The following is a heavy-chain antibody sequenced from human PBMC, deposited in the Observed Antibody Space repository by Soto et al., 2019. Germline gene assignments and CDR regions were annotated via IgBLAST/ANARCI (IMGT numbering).Heavy chain of an antibody. J-gene: IGHJ5*01. CDR1: DDSISDSTYY. D-gene: IGHD3-10*01. CDR3: TRRSRWYYYVTASYYNRWFDS. CDR2: IQNRVNT. Sequence: QLQLQEAGPGLVRPSETLSLTCTVSDDSISDSTYYWGWIRQPPGKGLEWIGCIQNRVNTFFNPSLKSRVTISVDTSKKEFSLSLSSVSAADTAVYFCTRRSRWYYYVTASYYNRWFDSWGKGTLVTVSS. V-gene: IGHV4-39*01.